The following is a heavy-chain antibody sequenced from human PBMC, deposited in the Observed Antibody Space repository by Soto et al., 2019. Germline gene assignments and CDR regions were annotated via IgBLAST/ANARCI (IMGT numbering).Heavy chain of an antibody. Sequence: ASVKVSCKASGYDFTAYDINWVRQASGQGLEWMGWMNPINGATGTARRFQGRVSLSRNTATGTAYLELTSLRSDDTAVYYCGRGPSPRAPACGTPYFYAMDVWGQGTTVTVS. V-gene: IGHV1-8*02. CDR2: MNPINGAT. CDR3: GRGPSPRAPACGTPYFYAMDV. D-gene: IGHD2-15*01. J-gene: IGHJ6*02. CDR1: GYDFTAYD.